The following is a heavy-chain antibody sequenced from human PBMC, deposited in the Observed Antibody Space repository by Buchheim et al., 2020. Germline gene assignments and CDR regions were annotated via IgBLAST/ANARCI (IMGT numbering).Heavy chain of an antibody. D-gene: IGHD2-2*01. CDR3: ARDSKRISAYGMDV. J-gene: IGHJ6*02. CDR2: IWYDGSNK. V-gene: IGHV3-33*01. CDR1: GFTFSSYG. Sequence: QVQLVESGGGVVQPGRSLRLSCAASGFTFSSYGMHWVRQAPGKGLEWVAVIWYDGSNKYYADSVKGRFTISRDNSKNTLYLQMNSLRTEDTAVYYCARDSKRISAYGMDVWGQGTT.